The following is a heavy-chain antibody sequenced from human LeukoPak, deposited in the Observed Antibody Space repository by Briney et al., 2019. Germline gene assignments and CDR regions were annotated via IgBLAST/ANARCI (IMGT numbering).Heavy chain of an antibody. J-gene: IGHJ4*02. V-gene: IGHV3-43*01. CDR2: ISWDGGST. CDR3: AKVPIVGATRYFDY. D-gene: IGHD1-26*01. Sequence: PGGSLRLSCAASGFTFDDYTMHWVRQAPGKGLEWVSLISWDGGSTYYADSVKGRFTISRDNSKNTLYLQMNSLRAEDTAVYYCAKVPIVGATRYFDYWGQGTLVTVSS. CDR1: GFTFDDYT.